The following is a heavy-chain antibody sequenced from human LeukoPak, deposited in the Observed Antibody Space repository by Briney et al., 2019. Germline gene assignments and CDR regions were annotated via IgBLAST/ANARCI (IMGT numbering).Heavy chain of an antibody. CDR2: IYYGGST. D-gene: IGHD4-17*01. J-gene: IGHJ4*02. Sequence: PSETLSLTCTVSGGSISSYYWGWIRQPPGKGLEWIGSIYYGGSTYYNPSLKSRVTISVDTSKNQFSLHLNSVTAADTAVYYCAREGRTTVTTTSDWGQGTLVTVSS. CDR1: GGSISSYY. CDR3: AREGRTTVTTTSD. V-gene: IGHV4-59*12.